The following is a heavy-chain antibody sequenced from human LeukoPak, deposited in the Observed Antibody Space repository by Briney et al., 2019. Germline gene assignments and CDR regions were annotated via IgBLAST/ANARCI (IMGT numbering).Heavy chain of an antibody. J-gene: IGHJ4*02. CDR3: AKDLLSREMATMFDY. CDR2: ITSSGSSI. D-gene: IGHD5-24*01. CDR1: GFTFSNYN. Sequence: GGSLRLSCSASGFTFSNYNMNWVRQAPGKGLEWVSYITSSGSSIYYADSVKGRFTISRDNAKNSLYLQMNSLRAEDTAVYYCAKDLLSREMATMFDYWGQGTLVTVSS. V-gene: IGHV3-48*04.